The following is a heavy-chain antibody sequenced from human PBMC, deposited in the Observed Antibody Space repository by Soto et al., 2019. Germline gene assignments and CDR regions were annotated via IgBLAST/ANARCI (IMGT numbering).Heavy chain of an antibody. CDR2: IGGSSDST. V-gene: IGHV3-23*01. Sequence: EVQLLESGGDLVQPGGSLRLSCAASGFTFRSYAMSWVRQPPGKGLEWVSGIGGSSDSTFYAHSVKGRFTISRDNSKDTLYLQMSSLRAEDTAVYYCAKRDSTGYYYFNYWGQGTLVAVSS. D-gene: IGHD3-22*01. CDR1: GFTFRSYA. CDR3: AKRDSTGYYYFNY. J-gene: IGHJ4*02.